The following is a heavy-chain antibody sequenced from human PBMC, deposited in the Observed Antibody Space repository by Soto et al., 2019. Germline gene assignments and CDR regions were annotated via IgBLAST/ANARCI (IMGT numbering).Heavy chain of an antibody. CDR2: IIPILGIA. V-gene: IGHV1-69*08. Sequence: QVQLVQSGAEVKKPGSSVKVSCKASGGTFSSYTISWVRQAPGQGLEWMGRIIPILGIANYAQKFQGRVTITADKSTSTAYMELSSLRSEDTAVYYCARDRVAARPRGWFDPWGQGTLATVSS. D-gene: IGHD6-6*01. CDR1: GGTFSSYT. CDR3: ARDRVAARPRGWFDP. J-gene: IGHJ5*02.